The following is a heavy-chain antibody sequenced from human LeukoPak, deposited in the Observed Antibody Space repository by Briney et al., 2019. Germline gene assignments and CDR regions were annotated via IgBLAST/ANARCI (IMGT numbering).Heavy chain of an antibody. Sequence: SETLSLTCTVSGGSISSHYWSWIRQPPGKGLEWIGYIYYSGSTNYNPSLKSRVTISVDTSKNQFSLKLSSVTAADTAVYYCARVDITIFGVVITAVFDYWGQEPWSPSPQ. V-gene: IGHV4-59*11. CDR2: IYYSGST. D-gene: IGHD3-3*01. J-gene: IGHJ4*01. CDR3: ARVDITIFGVVITAVFDY. CDR1: GGSISSHY.